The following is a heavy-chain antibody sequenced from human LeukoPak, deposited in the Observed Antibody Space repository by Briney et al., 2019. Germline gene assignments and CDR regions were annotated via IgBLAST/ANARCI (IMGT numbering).Heavy chain of an antibody. J-gene: IGHJ5*02. CDR2: MNPNSGNT. CDR3: ARSDDCSNYDWFDP. CDR1: GYTFTSYD. V-gene: IGHV1-8*01. Sequence: ASVKVSCKASGYTFTSYDINWVRQAIGQGLEWMGWMNPNSGNTGYAQKFQGRVTMTRNTSISTAYMELSSLRSEDTAVYYCARSDDCSNYDWFDPWGQGTLVTVSS. D-gene: IGHD4-11*01.